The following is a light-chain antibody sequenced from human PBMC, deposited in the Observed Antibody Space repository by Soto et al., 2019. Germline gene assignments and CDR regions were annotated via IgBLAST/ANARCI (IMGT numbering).Light chain of an antibody. V-gene: IGKV1-13*02. CDR3: QQFSSYPLT. J-gene: IGKJ5*01. CDR1: QGISSH. CDR2: DAS. Sequence: AIQLTQSPSSLSASVGDRVTITCRASQGISSHLGWYQQKPGKAPKLLIYDASTLESGVPSRFSGSGSGADFTLTISILQPEDFATYYCQQFSSYPLTFGQGTRLEIK.